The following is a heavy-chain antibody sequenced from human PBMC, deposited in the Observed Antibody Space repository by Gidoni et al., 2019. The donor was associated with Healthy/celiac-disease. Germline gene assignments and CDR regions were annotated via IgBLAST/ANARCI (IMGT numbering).Heavy chain of an antibody. V-gene: IGHV4-4*02. Sequence: QVQLQESGPGLVKPSGTLSLTCAVSGGSISSSNWWSWVRQPPGKGLEWFGEIYHSGSTNYNPSLKSRVTISVDKSKNQFSLKLSSVTAADTAVYYCARDDSGSDSSGWYGDYWFDPWGQGTLVTVSS. CDR3: ARDDSGSDSSGWYGDYWFDP. J-gene: IGHJ5*02. CDR1: GGSISSSNW. D-gene: IGHD6-19*01. CDR2: IYHSGST.